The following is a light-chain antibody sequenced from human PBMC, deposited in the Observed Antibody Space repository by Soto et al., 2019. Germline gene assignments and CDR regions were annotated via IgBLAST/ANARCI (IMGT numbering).Light chain of an antibody. CDR3: QQYNNWPPVT. V-gene: IGKV3-15*01. Sequence: EIVMTQSPATLSVSPGERATLSCRASQSVSSNLAWYQQKPGQAPRLLIYGASARATGIPARFSGSGSGTEFTLTVSSLQSEDFAIYYCQQYNNWPPVTFGQGTKVEIK. CDR1: QSVSSN. J-gene: IGKJ1*01. CDR2: GAS.